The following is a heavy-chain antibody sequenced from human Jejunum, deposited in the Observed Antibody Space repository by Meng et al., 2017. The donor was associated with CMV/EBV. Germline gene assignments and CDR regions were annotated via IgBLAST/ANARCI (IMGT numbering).Heavy chain of an antibody. Sequence: SGGSINRGGYYWSWIRQPPGKGLEWIGYIHYSGITYYNPSLKSRVTISIDTSKNQFSLNLSSVTAADTAVYFCVGDRFDSGNYVFDYWGQGTLVTVSS. CDR3: VGDRFDSGNYVFDY. CDR2: IHYSGIT. D-gene: IGHD3-22*01. V-gene: IGHV4-30-4*01. CDR1: GGSINRGGYY. J-gene: IGHJ4*02.